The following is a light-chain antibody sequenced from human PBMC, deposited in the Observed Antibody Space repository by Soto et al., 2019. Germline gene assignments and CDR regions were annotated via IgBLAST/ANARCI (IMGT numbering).Light chain of an antibody. V-gene: IGKV1-5*03. Sequence: DIQMTQSPSTMSASVGDRVTITCRASQSIGSWLAWYQQKPGKAPNLLIYKASTLEGGVPSRFSGSGSGTEFTLTISSLQPADFVTYYCQQYTTYPLTFGQGTKLEI. CDR2: KAS. J-gene: IGKJ2*01. CDR3: QQYTTYPLT. CDR1: QSIGSW.